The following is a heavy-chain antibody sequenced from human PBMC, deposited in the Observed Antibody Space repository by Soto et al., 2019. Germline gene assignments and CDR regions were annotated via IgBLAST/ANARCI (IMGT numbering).Heavy chain of an antibody. CDR3: AKELHTSSGWSQVIY. Sequence: GGSLRLSCAVSGFTFSSHWMHWVRQAPGKGLEWVSVITGSGDATYYADSVKGRFTISRDNSKNTLYVQMNSLRAEDTAVYYCAKELHTSSGWSQVIYWGQGTLVTVSS. CDR1: GFTFSSHW. V-gene: IGHV3-23*01. D-gene: IGHD6-19*01. CDR2: ITGSGDAT. J-gene: IGHJ4*02.